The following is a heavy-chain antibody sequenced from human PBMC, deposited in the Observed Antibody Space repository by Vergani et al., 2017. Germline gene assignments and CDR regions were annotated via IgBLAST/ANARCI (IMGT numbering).Heavy chain of an antibody. V-gene: IGHV1-2*04. CDR3: AREGAAAAFHWYYYGMDV. CDR2: INPNSGGT. J-gene: IGHJ6*02. CDR1: GYTFTGYY. D-gene: IGHD6-13*01. Sequence: QVQLVQSGAEVKKPGASVKVSCKASGYTFTGYYMHWVRQAPGQGLEWMGWINPNSGGTNYAQKFQGWVTMTRDTSISTAYMELSRLRSDDTAVYYCAREGAAAAFHWYYYGMDVWGQGTTVTVSS.